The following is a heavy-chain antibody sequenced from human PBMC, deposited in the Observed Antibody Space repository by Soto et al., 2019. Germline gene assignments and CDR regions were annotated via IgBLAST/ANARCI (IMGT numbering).Heavy chain of an antibody. D-gene: IGHD3-10*01. V-gene: IGHV2-5*02. CDR1: GFSLTTSGLG. J-gene: IGHJ4*02. CDR2: IYWDDDK. CDR3: AHRPHVLRWYGEYYLDY. Sequence: QITLKESGPTLVKPTQTLTLTCTFSGFSLTTSGLGVGWIRQPPGKALEWLALIYWDDDKRYNPSLKSRLTIPKDTSKNQVVLTLTSMDPVVTATYYWAHRPHVLRWYGEYYLDYWGQGTLVTVSS.